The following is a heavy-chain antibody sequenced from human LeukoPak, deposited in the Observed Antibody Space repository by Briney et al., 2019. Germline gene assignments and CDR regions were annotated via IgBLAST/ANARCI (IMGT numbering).Heavy chain of an antibody. CDR1: GFPFGDYA. CDR3: TRGRMDLDY. Sequence: PGGSLRLSCTASGFPFGDYAMSWFRQAPGKGLEWVGFIRSKAYGGTIEYAASVKGRFTFSRDDSKSIAYLQMYSLKTEDTAVYYCTRGRMDLDYWGQGTLVTVSS. D-gene: IGHD2-2*03. J-gene: IGHJ4*02. CDR2: IRSKAYGGTI. V-gene: IGHV3-49*03.